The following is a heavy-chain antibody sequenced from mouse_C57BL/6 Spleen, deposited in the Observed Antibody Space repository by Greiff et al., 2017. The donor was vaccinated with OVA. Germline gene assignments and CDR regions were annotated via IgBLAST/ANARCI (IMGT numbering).Heavy chain of an antibody. D-gene: IGHD2-5*01. CDR1: GYAFSSYW. V-gene: IGHV1-80*01. Sequence: QVQLQQSGAELVKPGASVKISCKASGYAFSSYWMNWVKQRPGHVLEWIGQIYPGDCYTNYNGKFKGKATLTADKSSSTAYMQLSSLTSEDSAVYFCARRDSNYEGFAYWGQGTLVTVSA. J-gene: IGHJ3*01. CDR3: ARRDSNYEGFAY. CDR2: IYPGDCYT.